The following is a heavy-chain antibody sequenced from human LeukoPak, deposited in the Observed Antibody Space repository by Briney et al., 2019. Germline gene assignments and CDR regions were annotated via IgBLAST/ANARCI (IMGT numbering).Heavy chain of an antibody. D-gene: IGHD3-10*01. V-gene: IGHV4-59*08. J-gene: IGHJ4*02. CDR1: GGSISSYY. Sequence: PSETLSLTCTVSGGSISSYYWSWIRQPPGKGLEWIGYIYYSGSTNYNPSLKSRVTISVDTSKNQFSLKLSSATAADTAVYYCARLAMVRGVASIYYFDYWGQGTLVTVSS. CDR3: ARLAMVRGVASIYYFDY. CDR2: IYYSGST.